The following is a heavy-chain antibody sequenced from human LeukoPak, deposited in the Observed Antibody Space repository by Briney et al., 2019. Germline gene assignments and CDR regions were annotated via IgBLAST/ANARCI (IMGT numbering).Heavy chain of an antibody. Sequence: GGSLRLSCAASGFTFSSYAMSWVRQAPGKGLEWVSAISGSGGSTYYADSVKGRFTISRDNAKNSLYLQMNSLRAEDTAVYYCAREYCSSTSCLLDYWGQGTLVTVSP. CDR2: ISGSGGST. D-gene: IGHD2-2*01. CDR1: GFTFSSYA. V-gene: IGHV3-23*01. CDR3: AREYCSSTSCLLDY. J-gene: IGHJ4*02.